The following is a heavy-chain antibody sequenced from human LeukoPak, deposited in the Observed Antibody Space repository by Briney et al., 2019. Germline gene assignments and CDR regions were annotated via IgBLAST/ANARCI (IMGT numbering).Heavy chain of an antibody. D-gene: IGHD5-18*01. CDR3: ARGPFGGYSYFQH. CDR1: GYTFTSYY. V-gene: IGHV1-46*01. Sequence: ASVKVSCKASGYTFTSYYMHWVRQAPGQGLEWMGIINPSGGSTTCAQKFQGRITMTRDTSTSTVYMELSSLRSEDTAVYFCARGPFGGYSYFQHWGQGTLVTVSS. J-gene: IGHJ1*01. CDR2: INPSGGST.